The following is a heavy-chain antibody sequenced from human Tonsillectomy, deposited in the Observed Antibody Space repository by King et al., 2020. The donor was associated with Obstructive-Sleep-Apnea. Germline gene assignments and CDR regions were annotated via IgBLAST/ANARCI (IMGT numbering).Heavy chain of an antibody. Sequence: QLVQSGAEVKKPGASVKVSCKASGYTFTGYYMHWVRQAPGQGLEWMGWINPNSGGTNTAQKFQGWVTMTRDTSISTAYMELSRLRSDDTAVYYCAREYVRGGRAAAGTGGWFDPWGQGTLVTVSS. J-gene: IGHJ5*02. CDR3: AREYVRGGRAAAGTGGWFDP. D-gene: IGHD6-13*01. CDR1: GYTFTGYY. V-gene: IGHV1-2*04. CDR2: INPNSGGT.